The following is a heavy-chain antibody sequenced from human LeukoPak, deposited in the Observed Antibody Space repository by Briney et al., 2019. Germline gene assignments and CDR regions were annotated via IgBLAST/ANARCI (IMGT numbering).Heavy chain of an antibody. J-gene: IGHJ4*02. Sequence: PSETLSLTCAVPGGSISSFYWSWIRQPPGKGLEWIGYVFYTGDTNSNPSLKSRVTMSLDTSKSQISLRLTSVTAADTAVYYCARHPFATPFDHWGRGTLVTVSS. CDR1: GGSISSFY. CDR3: ARHPFATPFDH. D-gene: IGHD2-15*01. V-gene: IGHV4-59*08. CDR2: VFYTGDT.